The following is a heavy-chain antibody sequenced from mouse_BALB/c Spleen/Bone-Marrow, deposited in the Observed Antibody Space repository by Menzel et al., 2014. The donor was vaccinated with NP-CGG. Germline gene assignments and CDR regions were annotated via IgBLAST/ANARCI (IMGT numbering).Heavy chain of an antibody. CDR1: GYTFTSYY. V-gene: IGHV1S81*02. CDR2: INPSNGGT. J-gene: IGHJ4*01. Sequence: VQRVESGAELVKPGASVKLSCKASGYTFTSYYMYWVKQRPGQGLEWFGEINPSNGGTNFNEKFKNKATLTVDKSSSTAYMQLSSLTPEDSAVYYCSRGRRDALDYWGQGTSVTVSS. CDR3: SRGRRDALDY.